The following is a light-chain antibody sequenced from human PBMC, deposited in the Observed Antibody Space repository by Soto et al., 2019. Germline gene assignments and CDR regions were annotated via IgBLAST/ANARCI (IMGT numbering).Light chain of an antibody. J-gene: IGKJ2*01. CDR3: QQYGSSPPWYT. CDR2: GAS. Sequence: EIVLTQSPGTLSLSPGERATLSCRASQSVSSSYLAWYQQKPGQAPRLLIYGASSRATGIPDRFSGSGSGTYFTLTISRLEPEDFAVYYCQQYGSSPPWYTFGQGTKLEIK. CDR1: QSVSSSY. V-gene: IGKV3-20*01.